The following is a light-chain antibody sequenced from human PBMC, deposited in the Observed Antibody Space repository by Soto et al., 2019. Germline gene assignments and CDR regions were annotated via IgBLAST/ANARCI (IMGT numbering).Light chain of an antibody. Sequence: DIVMTQSPLSLPVTPGEPASISCRSSQSLLHSNGYNYLHWYQQKPGQPPKVLIYWASVRESGVPDRFSGTGTGTDFTLTIRSVQAEDVAVYYCHQYYDTPLTFGQGTRLAIK. CDR2: WAS. CDR1: QSLLHSNGYNY. V-gene: IGKV2-28*01. J-gene: IGKJ5*01. CDR3: HQYYDTPLT.